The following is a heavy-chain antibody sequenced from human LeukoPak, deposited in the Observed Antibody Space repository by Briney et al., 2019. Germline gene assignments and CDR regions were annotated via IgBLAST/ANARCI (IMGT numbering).Heavy chain of an antibody. CDR1: GGTFSSYA. CDR2: IIPILGIA. D-gene: IGHD6-13*01. V-gene: IGHV1-69*04. CDR3: ARDRPPRIAAAGRAGNFDY. J-gene: IGHJ4*02. Sequence: ASVKVSCKASGGTFSSYAISWVRQAPGQGLEWMGRIIPILGIANYAQKLQGRVTMTTDTSTSTAYMELRSLRSDDTAVYYCARDRPPRIAAAGRAGNFDYWGQGTLVTVSS.